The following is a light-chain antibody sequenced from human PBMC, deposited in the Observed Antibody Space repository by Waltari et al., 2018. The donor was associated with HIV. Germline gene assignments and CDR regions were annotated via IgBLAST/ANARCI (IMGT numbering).Light chain of an antibody. V-gene: IGLV7-43*01. J-gene: IGLJ1*01. Sequence: QTVVTQEPSLTVSPGGTVTLTCASSTGAVTRGNSPNWFQQKPGQAPRALSYSTSNKNALTPARFSGSRLGGKAALRLSGVQPEEEAEYYCLLYYGGAQRYVFGTGTRVTVL. CDR2: STS. CDR3: LLYYGGAQRYV. CDR1: TGAVTRGNS.